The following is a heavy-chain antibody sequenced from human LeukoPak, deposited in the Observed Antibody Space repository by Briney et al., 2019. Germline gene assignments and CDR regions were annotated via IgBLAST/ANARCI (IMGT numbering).Heavy chain of an antibody. D-gene: IGHD3-3*01. Sequence: SVKVSCKASGGTFSSYAISWVRQAPAQGLEWMGGIIPIFGTANYAQKFQGRVTITADKSTSTAYMELSSLRSEDTAVYDCARDSGLRFFGDRGMDVWGKGTTVTVSS. CDR3: ARDSGLRFFGDRGMDV. J-gene: IGHJ6*04. CDR2: IIPIFGTA. CDR1: GGTFSSYA. V-gene: IGHV1-69*06.